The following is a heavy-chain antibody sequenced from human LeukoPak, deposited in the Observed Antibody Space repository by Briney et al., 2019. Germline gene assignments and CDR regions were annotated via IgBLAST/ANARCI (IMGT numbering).Heavy chain of an antibody. D-gene: IGHD3-22*01. V-gene: IGHV1-69*05. CDR3: ARGWLLNDYYYYYMDV. Sequence: SVKVSCKASGGTFSIYAISWVRQAPGQGLEWMGGIIPIFGTANYAQKFQGRVTITTDESTSTAYMELSSLRSEDTAVYYCARGWLLNDYYYYYMDVWGKGTTVTVSS. CDR2: IIPIFGTA. J-gene: IGHJ6*03. CDR1: GGTFSIYA.